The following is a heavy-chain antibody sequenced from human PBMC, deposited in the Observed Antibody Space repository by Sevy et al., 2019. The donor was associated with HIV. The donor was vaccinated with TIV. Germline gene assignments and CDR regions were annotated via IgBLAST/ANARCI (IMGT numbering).Heavy chain of an antibody. J-gene: IGHJ4*02. D-gene: IGHD3-10*01. CDR1: GYTFTSYG. Sequence: ASVKVSCKASGYTFTSYGISWVRQAPGQGLEWMGWISAYNGNTNYAQKLQGRVTMTTDTSTSTAYVELRSLRSDDTAVYYCARDDGSGSYYGDYWGPGTLVTVSS. V-gene: IGHV1-18*01. CDR2: ISAYNGNT. CDR3: ARDDGSGSYYGDY.